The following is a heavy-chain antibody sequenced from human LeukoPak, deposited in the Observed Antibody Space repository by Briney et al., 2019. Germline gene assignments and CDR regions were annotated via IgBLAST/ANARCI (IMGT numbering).Heavy chain of an antibody. D-gene: IGHD3-16*01. CDR2: IHYSGST. CDR3: ARETSQKGAHYMDV. J-gene: IGHJ6*03. Sequence: SETLSLTCTVSGGSISSDDSSWSWIRQPPGKGLEWIGYIHYSGSTNYNPSLKSRVTISVDTSKNQFSLKLSSVTAADTAVYYCARETSQKGAHYMDVWGKGTTVTISS. V-gene: IGHV4-61*08. CDR1: GGSISSDDSS.